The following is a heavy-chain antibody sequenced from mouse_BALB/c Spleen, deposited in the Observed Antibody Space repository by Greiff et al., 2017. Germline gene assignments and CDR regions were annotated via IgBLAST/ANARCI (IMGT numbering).Heavy chain of an antibody. D-gene: IGHD1-1*01. CDR1: GFTFTDYY. V-gene: IGHV7-3*02. CDR2: IRNKANGYTT. J-gene: IGHJ1*01. Sequence: EVQRVESGGGLVQPGGSLRLSCATSGFTFTDYYMSWVRQPPGKALEWLGFIRNKANGYTTEYSASVKGRFTISRDNSQSILYLQMNTLRAEDSATYYCARPGSSYGYFDVWGAGTTVTVSS. CDR3: ARPGSSYGYFDV.